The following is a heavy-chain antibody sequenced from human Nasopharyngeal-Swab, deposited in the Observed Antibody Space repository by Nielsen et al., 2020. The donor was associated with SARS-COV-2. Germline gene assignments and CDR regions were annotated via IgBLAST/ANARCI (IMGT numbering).Heavy chain of an antibody. J-gene: IGHJ6*02. V-gene: IGHV1-8*01. CDR2: MNPNSGNT. D-gene: IGHD6-19*01. CDR3: ARDPTSVAGAGDYYYGMDV. Sequence: ASVKVSCKASGYTFTSYDISWVRQATGQGLEWMGWMNPNSGNTGYAQKFQGRVTMTRNTSISTAYMELSRLRSDDTAVYYCARDPTSVAGAGDYYYGMDVWGQGTTVTVSS. CDR1: GYTFTSYD.